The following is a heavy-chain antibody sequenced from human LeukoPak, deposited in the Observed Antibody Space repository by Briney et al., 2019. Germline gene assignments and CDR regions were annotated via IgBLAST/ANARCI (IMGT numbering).Heavy chain of an antibody. J-gene: IGHJ6*02. D-gene: IGHD2-15*01. CDR2: INSDGSST. Sequence: GGSLRLTCAASGFTFSSYWMHWVRQAPGKGLVWVSRINSDGSSTSYADSVKGRSTISRDNAKNTLYLQMNSLRAEDTAVYYCARDASASYCSGGSCYYYYGMDVWGQGTTVTVSS. CDR3: ARDASASYCSGGSCYYYYGMDV. CDR1: GFTFSSYW. V-gene: IGHV3-74*01.